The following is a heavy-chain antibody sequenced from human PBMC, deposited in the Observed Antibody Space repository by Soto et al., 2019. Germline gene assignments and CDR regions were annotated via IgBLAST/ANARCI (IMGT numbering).Heavy chain of an antibody. CDR1: GFTFSSYG. D-gene: IGHD3-3*01. Sequence: VQLVESGGGVVQPGRSLRLSCAASGFTFSSYGMHWVRQAPGKGLEWVSAISGRGDSTYYADSVKGRCTISRDNSKNTMYLQMHSLGADDTAVYYCAKALYDFWSGYSYGLDVWGQGTTVTVSS. J-gene: IGHJ6*02. CDR2: ISGRGDST. V-gene: IGHV3-23*04. CDR3: AKALYDFWSGYSYGLDV.